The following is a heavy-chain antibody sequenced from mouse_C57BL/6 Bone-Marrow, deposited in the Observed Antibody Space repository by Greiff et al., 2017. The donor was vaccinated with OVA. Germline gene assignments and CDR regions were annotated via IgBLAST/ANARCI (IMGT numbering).Heavy chain of an antibody. J-gene: IGHJ2*01. CDR1: GYAFTNYL. V-gene: IGHV1-54*01. Sequence: QVQLQQSGAELVRPGTSVKVSCKASGYAFTNYLIEWVKQRPGQGLEWIGVINPGSGGTNYNEKFKGKATLTADKSSSTAYMQLSSLTSEDSAVYFCAREGSSGPDYWGQGTTLTVSS. D-gene: IGHD3-2*02. CDR3: AREGSSGPDY. CDR2: INPGSGGT.